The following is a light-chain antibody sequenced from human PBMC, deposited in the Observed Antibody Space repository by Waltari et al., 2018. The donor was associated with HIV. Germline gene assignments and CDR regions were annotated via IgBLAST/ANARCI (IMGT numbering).Light chain of an antibody. CDR2: KDS. J-gene: IGLJ3*02. V-gene: IGLV3-27*01. CDR1: VLAKKY. Sequence: SSELTQPSSVSVSPGQTARITCSGDVLAKKYARWFQQKPGQAPVLVIYKDSERPSGIPERFSGSSSGTTVTLTISWAQVEDEADYYCYSAADNNLRVFGGGTKLTVL. CDR3: YSAADNNLRV.